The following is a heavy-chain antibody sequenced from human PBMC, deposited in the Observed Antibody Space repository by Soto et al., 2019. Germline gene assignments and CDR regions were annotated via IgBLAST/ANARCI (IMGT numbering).Heavy chain of an antibody. CDR1: VGSMRNYF. J-gene: IGHJ4*02. CDR2: IHYSGTT. CDR3: AAGEASSRNLAPYYLDF. V-gene: IGHV4-59*01. D-gene: IGHD6-13*01. Sequence: SETLSLTCTESVGSMRNYFWTWIRQPPGKGLEWIGYIHYSGTTSFFPSYNPSLRSRVTISEDTSKNQFSLKLLSVTTADTAVYFCAAGEASSRNLAPYYLDFWGQGTLVTVSS.